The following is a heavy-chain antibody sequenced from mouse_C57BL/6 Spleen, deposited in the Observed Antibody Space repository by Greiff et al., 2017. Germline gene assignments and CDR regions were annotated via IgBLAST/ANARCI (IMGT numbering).Heavy chain of an antibody. D-gene: IGHD1-1*01. CDR1: GFNIKDDS. CDR3: TTGKDYYYGSFDY. CDR2: IDPENGDT. V-gene: IGHV14-4*01. Sequence: EVQLQQSGAELVRPGASVKLSCTASGFNIKDDSMHWVKQRPEQGLEWIGWIDPENGDTESASKFQGKATITADTSSNTAYLQLSSLTSEDTAVYYCTTGKDYYYGSFDYGGQGTTLTVAS. J-gene: IGHJ2*01.